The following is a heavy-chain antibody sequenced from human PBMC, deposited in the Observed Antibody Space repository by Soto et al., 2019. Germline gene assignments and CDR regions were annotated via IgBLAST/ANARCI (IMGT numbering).Heavy chain of an antibody. J-gene: IGHJ4*02. V-gene: IGHV4-30-2*01. CDR2: LYHGGAT. Sequence: SETLSLTCAVSGGSINSGGYSWSWIRQPPGKGLEWVGYLYHGGATYSNPSLKSRVSISVDWSKNQFSLKLNSVTAADTAVYYCARAFTEMGLFDYWGPGILGTVSS. CDR1: GGSINSGGYS. D-gene: IGHD2-8*02. CDR3: ARAFTEMGLFDY.